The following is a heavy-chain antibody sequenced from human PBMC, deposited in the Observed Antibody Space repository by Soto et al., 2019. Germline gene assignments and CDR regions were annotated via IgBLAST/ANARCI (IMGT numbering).Heavy chain of an antibody. CDR1: GFTCNNAR. J-gene: IGHJ4*02. CDR2: IDGGKT. CDR3: TSNAPAKVGTLSY. Sequence: EVQLVESGGALVEPGGSLRLSCAASGFTCNNARMSWVRQAPGKGLDWVGRIDGGKTDFAATVEGRFTFSRDDLRNTLSLQMTSLKTEDTGVYYCTSNAPAKVGTLSYWGQATLVTVSS. V-gene: IGHV3-15*02. D-gene: IGHD1-26*01.